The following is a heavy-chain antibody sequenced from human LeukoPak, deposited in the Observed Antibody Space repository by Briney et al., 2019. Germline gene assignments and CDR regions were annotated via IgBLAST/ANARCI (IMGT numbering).Heavy chain of an antibody. CDR3: AREGDSSGYYYY. CDR2: IIPIFGTA. Sequence: GASVKVCCKASGGTFSSYAISWVRQAPGQGLEWMGGIIPIFGTANYAQKFQGRVTITADESTSTAYMELSSLRSEDTAVYYCAREGDSSGYYYYWGQGTLVTVSS. J-gene: IGHJ4*02. D-gene: IGHD3-22*01. CDR1: GGTFSSYA. V-gene: IGHV1-69*01.